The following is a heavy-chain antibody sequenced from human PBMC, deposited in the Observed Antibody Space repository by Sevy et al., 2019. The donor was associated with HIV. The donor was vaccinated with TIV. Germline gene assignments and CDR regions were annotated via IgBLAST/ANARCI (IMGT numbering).Heavy chain of an antibody. CDR1: GGSISSYY. CDR3: ARSGPGSRATYYYDSSGFYN. J-gene: IGHJ4*02. CDR2: IYYSGST. V-gene: IGHV4-59*01. Sequence: SETLSLTCTVSGGSISSYYWSWIRQPPGKGLEWIGYIYYSGSTNYNPSLKSRVTISVDTSKNQFSLKLSSVTAADTAVYYCARSGPGSRATYYYDSSGFYNWGQGTLVTVSS. D-gene: IGHD3-22*01.